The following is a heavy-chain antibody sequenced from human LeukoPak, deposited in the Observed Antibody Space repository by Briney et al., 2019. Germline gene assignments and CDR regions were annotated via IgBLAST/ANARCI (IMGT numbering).Heavy chain of an antibody. V-gene: IGHV3-7*01. J-gene: IGHJ4*02. CDR3: ARDWGLDY. CDR1: GFTFSSYG. Sequence: PGGSLRLSCAASGFTFSSYGMNWVRQAPGKGLEWVANIKQDGSEKFYVDSVKGRFTISRDNAKNSLYLQMNSLGGEDTAVYYCARDWGLDYWGQGTLVTVS. CDR2: IKQDGSEK. D-gene: IGHD3-16*01.